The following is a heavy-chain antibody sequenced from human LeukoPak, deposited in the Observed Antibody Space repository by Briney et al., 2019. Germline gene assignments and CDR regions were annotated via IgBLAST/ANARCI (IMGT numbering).Heavy chain of an antibody. CDR2: IYYSGST. D-gene: IGHD3-16*01. CDR3: ARWGLGRPYYYYYYMDV. Sequence: SETLSLTCAVSGYSISSGYYWSWIRQPPGKGLEWIGYIYYSGSTNYNPSLKSRVTISVDTSKNQFSLKLSSVTAADTAVYYCARWGLGRPYYYYYYMDVWGKGTTVTVSS. V-gene: IGHV4-61*01. CDR1: GYSISSGYY. J-gene: IGHJ6*03.